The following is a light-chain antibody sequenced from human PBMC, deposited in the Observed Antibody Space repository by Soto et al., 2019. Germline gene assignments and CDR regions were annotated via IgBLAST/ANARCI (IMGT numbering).Light chain of an antibody. J-gene: IGLJ1*01. CDR3: AVWDDSLNGYV. CDR2: SNN. Sequence: QSVLTQPPSASGTPGQRVTISCSGSSSNIGNNPVNWYQQLPGTAPKLLIYSNNQRPSGVPDRFSGSKSGTSASLAISGLQSEDEADYYCAVWDDSLNGYVFGTGTKLTVL. V-gene: IGLV1-44*01. CDR1: SSNIGNNP.